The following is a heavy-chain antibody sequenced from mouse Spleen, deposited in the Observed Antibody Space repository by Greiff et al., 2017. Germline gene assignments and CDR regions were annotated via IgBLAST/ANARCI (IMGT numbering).Heavy chain of an antibody. V-gene: IGHV2-2*01. Sequence: QVQLQQSGPGLVQPSQSLSITCTVSGFSLTSYGVHWVRQSPGKGLEWLGVIWSGGSTDYNAAFISRLSISKDNSKSQVFFKMNSLQADDTAIYYCASPYYGNYKNYAMDYWGQGTSVTVSS. CDR1: GFSLTSYG. CDR3: ASPYYGNYKNYAMDY. D-gene: IGHD2-10*01. J-gene: IGHJ4*01. CDR2: IWSGGST.